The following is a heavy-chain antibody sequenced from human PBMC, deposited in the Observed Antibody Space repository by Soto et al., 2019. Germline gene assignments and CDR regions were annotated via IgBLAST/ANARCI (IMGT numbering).Heavy chain of an antibody. D-gene: IGHD3-3*01. CDR3: AKDSWAIFGVPAGEYYAMDV. CDR1: GFTFENYA. V-gene: IGHV3-23*01. CDR2: ISGSGGTT. Sequence: GGSLRLSCVASGFTFENYAMSWVRQAPGKGLEWVSAISGSGGTTYYSDSVKGRFTISRDNSKNTVYLQMNDLRVEDAAEYFCAKDSWAIFGVPAGEYYAMDVWGQGTTVTVFS. J-gene: IGHJ6*02.